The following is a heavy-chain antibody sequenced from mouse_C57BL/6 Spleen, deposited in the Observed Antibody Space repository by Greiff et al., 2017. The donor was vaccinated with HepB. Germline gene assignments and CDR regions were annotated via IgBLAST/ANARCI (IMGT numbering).Heavy chain of an antibody. D-gene: IGHD1-1*02. J-gene: IGHJ2*01. CDR1: GYTFTNYW. V-gene: IGHV1-63*01. CDR3: ARGQNGYLDY. CDR2: IYPGGGYT. Sequence: VQLQQSGAELVRPGTSVKMSCKASGYTFTNYWIGWAKQRPGHGLEWIGDIYPGGGYTNYNEKFKGKATLTADKSSSTAYMQFSSLTSEDSAIYYCARGQNGYLDYWGQGTTLTVSS.